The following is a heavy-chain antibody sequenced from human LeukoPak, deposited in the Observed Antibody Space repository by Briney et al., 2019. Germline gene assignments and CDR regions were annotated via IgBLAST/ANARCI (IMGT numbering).Heavy chain of an antibody. CDR1: GFTFSSYW. CDR2: IKQDGSEK. J-gene: IGHJ4*02. D-gene: IGHD3-3*01. Sequence: GGSLRLSCAASGFTFSSYWMSWVRQAPGKGLEWVANIKQDGSEKYYVDSVKGRFTISRDNAKNSLYLQMNSLRAEDTAVYYCARDSPAYYDFWSGYYFPIDYWGQGTLVTVSS. V-gene: IGHV3-7*01. CDR3: ARDSPAYYDFWSGYYFPIDY.